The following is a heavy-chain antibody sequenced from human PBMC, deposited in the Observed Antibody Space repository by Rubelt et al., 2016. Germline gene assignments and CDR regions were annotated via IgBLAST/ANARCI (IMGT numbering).Heavy chain of an antibody. V-gene: IGHV4-39*01. CDR3: ARLSRSSSRAAADY. J-gene: IGHJ4*02. D-gene: IGHD6-13*01. CDR1: GGSISSSSYY. CDR2: IYYSGST. Sequence: GPGLVKPSETLSLTCTVSGGSISSSSYYWSWIRQPPGKGLEWIGSIYYSGSTYYNPSLKSRVTISVDTSKNQFSLKLSSVTAADTAVYYCARLSRSSSRAAADYWGQGTLVTVSS.